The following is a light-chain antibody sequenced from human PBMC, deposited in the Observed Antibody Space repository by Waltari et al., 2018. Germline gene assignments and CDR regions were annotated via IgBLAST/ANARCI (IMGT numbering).Light chain of an antibody. CDR2: LGS. V-gene: IGKV2-28*01. CDR3: MQSLQTPFT. CDR1: QGLLHSNGNNY. Sequence: DIVMTQSPLSLPVTPGVRASMSCPSTQGLLHSNGNNYLDWYLQKPGQSPQLLIYLGSNRASGVPDRFSGSGSGTDFTLKINRVEAEDVGVYYCMQSLQTPFTFGPGTKVDVK. J-gene: IGKJ3*01.